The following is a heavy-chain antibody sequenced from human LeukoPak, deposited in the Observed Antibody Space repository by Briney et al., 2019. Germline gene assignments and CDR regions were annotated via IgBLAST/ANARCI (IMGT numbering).Heavy chain of an antibody. CDR3: ARGAPHYDFWSGYLGRLLFDY. CDR2: ISSSSRTI. D-gene: IGHD3-3*01. CDR1: GFTFSSYS. Sequence: GGSLRLSCAASGFTFSSYSMNWVRQAPGKGLEWVSYISSSSRTIYYADSVKGRFTISRDNAKNSLYLQMNSLRDEDTAVYYCARGAPHYDFWSGYLGRLLFDYWGQGTLVTVSS. V-gene: IGHV3-48*02. J-gene: IGHJ4*02.